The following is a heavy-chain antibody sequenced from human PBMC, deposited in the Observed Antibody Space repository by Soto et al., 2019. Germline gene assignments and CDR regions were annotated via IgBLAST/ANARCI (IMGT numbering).Heavy chain of an antibody. CDR2: ISTGSGSM. V-gene: IGHV3-48*02. Sequence: LRLSCAASGFTFRSYSMNWVRQAPGKGLEWVSYISTGSGSMYYADSVKGRFTISRDNAKNSLYLQMNSLRDEDTALYFCARSKDIGLYSPVDYWGQGTLVTSPQ. CDR3: ARSKDIGLYSPVDY. J-gene: IGHJ4*02. CDR1: GFTFRSYS. D-gene: IGHD2-15*01.